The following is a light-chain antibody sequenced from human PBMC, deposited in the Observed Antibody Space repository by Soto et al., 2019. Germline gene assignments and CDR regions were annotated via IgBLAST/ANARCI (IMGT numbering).Light chain of an antibody. CDR2: FGS. Sequence: EIVVTQSPLTLPVTPGEPASISCRSSQSLLYNNTYNYLDWYVQKPGQSPQLLIYFGSNRAPGVPDRFSGSGSGTDSTLKINRVEAEDVGTYYCMQALQSLTFGQGTRLEIK. CDR3: MQALQSLT. J-gene: IGKJ5*01. CDR1: QSLLYNNTYNY. V-gene: IGKV2-28*01.